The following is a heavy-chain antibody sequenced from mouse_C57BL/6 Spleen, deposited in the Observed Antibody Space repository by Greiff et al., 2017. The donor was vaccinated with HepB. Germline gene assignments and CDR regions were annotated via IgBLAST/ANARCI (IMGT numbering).Heavy chain of an antibody. CDR3: ARRDYGSRNFDY. CDR1: GYTFTSYW. D-gene: IGHD1-1*01. J-gene: IGHJ2*01. Sequence: QVQLQQPGAELVKPGASVKLSCKASGYTFTSYWMHWVKQRPGQGLEWIGMIHPNSGSTNYNEKFKSKATLTVDKSSSTAYMQLSSLTSEDSAVYYCARRDYGSRNFDYWGQGTTLTVSS. CDR2: IHPNSGST. V-gene: IGHV1-64*01.